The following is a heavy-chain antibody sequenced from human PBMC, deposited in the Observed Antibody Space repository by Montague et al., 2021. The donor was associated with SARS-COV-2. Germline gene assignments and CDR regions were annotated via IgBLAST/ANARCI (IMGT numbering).Heavy chain of an antibody. CDR2: IYYRGAX. D-gene: IGHD1-1*01. Sequence: SETLSLTCIVSGGSINSSTYYWAWIRQPPGKGLEWIATIYYRGAXWCDPSLRSRVTISADTSRNQFNLKLTSVTAADMGLYYCARRVTSCAFDVWGQGTMVTVSS. J-gene: IGHJ3*01. V-gene: IGHV4-39*01. CDR1: GGSINSSTYY. CDR3: ARRVTSCAFDV.